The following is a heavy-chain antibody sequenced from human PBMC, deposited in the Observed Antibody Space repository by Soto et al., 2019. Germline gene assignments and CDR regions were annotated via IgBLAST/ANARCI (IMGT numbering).Heavy chain of an antibody. V-gene: IGHV1-18*01. J-gene: IGHJ5*02. CDR1: GYTFTSYG. CDR2: ISAYNGNT. D-gene: IGHD6-6*01. Sequence: ASVKVSCKASGYTFTSYGISWVRQAPGQGLEWMGWISAYNGNTNYAQKLQGRVTMTTDTSTSTAYMELRSLRSDDTAVYYCARWVLVGAARPGEGWFDPWGQGTLVTVSS. CDR3: ARWVLVGAARPGEGWFDP.